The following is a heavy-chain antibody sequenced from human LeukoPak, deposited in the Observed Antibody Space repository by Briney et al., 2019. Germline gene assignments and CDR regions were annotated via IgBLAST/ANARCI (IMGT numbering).Heavy chain of an antibody. CDR2: IRYDGSNK. J-gene: IGHJ1*01. V-gene: IGHV3-30*02. CDR1: GFTFSSYG. CDR3: AKISEYYYDSSGYLWYFQH. D-gene: IGHD3-22*01. Sequence: PGGSLRLSCAASGFTFSSYGMHWVRQAPGKGLEWVAFIRYDGSNKYYADSVKGRFTISRDNSKNTLYLQMNGLRAEDTAVYYCAKISEYYYDSSGYLWYFQHWGQGTLVTVSS.